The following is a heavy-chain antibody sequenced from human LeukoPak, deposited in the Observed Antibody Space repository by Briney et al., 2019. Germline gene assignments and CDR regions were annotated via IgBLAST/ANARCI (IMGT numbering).Heavy chain of an antibody. Sequence: SETLSLTCTVSGGSITTYYWSWIRQAAGKGLEWIGRIYTRGFTNYNPSPKTRVTMSVDTSKNQLSLELTAVTAADTAVYYCARGRNNYGGNSEIEYWGQGTLVTVSS. V-gene: IGHV4-4*07. J-gene: IGHJ4*02. CDR2: IYTRGFT. D-gene: IGHD4-23*01. CDR1: GGSITTYY. CDR3: ARGRNNYGGNSEIEY.